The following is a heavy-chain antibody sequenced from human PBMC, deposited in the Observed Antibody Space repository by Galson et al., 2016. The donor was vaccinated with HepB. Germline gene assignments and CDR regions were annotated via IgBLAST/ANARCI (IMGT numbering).Heavy chain of an antibody. J-gene: IGHJ4*02. CDR1: GITFSRHV. CDR3: AKRHLDY. V-gene: IGHV3-23*01. Sequence: SLRLSCAASGITFSRHVMTWVRQAPEKGLEWVSTISASSESTYHADAVKGRFTISRDNSNNTLYLEMNNLRVEDTALYYCAKRHLDYWGQGTLVTVSS. CDR2: ISASSEST.